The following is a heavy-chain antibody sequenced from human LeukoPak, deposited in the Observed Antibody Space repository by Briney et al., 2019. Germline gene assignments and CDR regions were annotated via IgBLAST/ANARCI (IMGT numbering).Heavy chain of an antibody. CDR2: IRYDGSNK. CDR3: AKDKGYDSSGVDY. CDR1: GFTFSSYG. V-gene: IGHV3-30*02. J-gene: IGHJ4*02. Sequence: GGSLRLSCAASGFTFSSYGMHWVRQAPGKGLEWVAFIRYDGSNKYYADSVKGRFTISRDNSKNTLYLQMNSLRAKDTAVYYCAKDKGYDSSGVDYWGQGTLVTVSS. D-gene: IGHD3-22*01.